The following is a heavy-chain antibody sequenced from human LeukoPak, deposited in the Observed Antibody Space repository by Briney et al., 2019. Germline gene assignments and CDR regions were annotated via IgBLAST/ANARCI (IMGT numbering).Heavy chain of an antibody. Sequence: VASVKVSCKAPGYTFTSYAMNWVRQAPGQGLEWMGWINTNTGNPTYAQGFTGRFVFSLDTSVSTAYLQISSLKAEDTAVYYCARDGLRYFDWLLYGPYYFDYWGQGTLVTVSS. J-gene: IGHJ4*02. CDR2: INTNTGNP. D-gene: IGHD3-9*01. CDR3: ARDGLRYFDWLLYGPYYFDY. V-gene: IGHV7-4-1*02. CDR1: GYTFTSYA.